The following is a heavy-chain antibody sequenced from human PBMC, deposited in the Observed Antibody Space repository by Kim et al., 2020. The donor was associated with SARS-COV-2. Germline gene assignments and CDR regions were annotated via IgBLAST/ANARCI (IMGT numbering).Heavy chain of an antibody. J-gene: IGHJ4*02. Sequence: SETLSLTCAVYGGSFSGYYWSWIRQPPGKGLEWIGEINHSGSTNYNPSLKSRVTISVDTSKNQFSLKLSSVTAADTAVYYCARGRRYSYGYGSDYWGQGT. CDR1: GGSFSGYY. CDR2: INHSGST. V-gene: IGHV4-34*01. CDR3: ARGRRYSYGYGSDY. D-gene: IGHD5-18*01.